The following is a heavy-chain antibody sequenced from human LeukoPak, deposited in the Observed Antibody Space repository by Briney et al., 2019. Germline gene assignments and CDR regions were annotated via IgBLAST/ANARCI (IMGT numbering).Heavy chain of an antibody. V-gene: IGHV4-34*01. D-gene: IGHD3-10*01. CDR1: GGSFSGYY. Sequence: SETLSLTCAAYGGSFSGYYWSWIRQPPGKGLEWIGEINHSGSTNYNPSLKSRVTISVDTSKNQFSLKLSSVTAADTAVYYCAREGDYYGSGSSVQWGQGTLVTVSS. J-gene: IGHJ4*02. CDR3: AREGDYYGSGSSVQ. CDR2: INHSGST.